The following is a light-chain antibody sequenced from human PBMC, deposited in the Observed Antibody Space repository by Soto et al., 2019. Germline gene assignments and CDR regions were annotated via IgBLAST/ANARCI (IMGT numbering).Light chain of an antibody. V-gene: IGKV1-12*01. CDR3: QQTYSTPFT. J-gene: IGKJ3*01. Sequence: DIQMAQSPSSVSASVGDRVTITCRASQGISSWLAWYQQKPGKAPKLLIYAASSLPSGVPSRFSGGGSGTAFTLTITNLQPEDFATYYCQQTYSTPFTFGPGTKVDI. CDR2: AAS. CDR1: QGISSW.